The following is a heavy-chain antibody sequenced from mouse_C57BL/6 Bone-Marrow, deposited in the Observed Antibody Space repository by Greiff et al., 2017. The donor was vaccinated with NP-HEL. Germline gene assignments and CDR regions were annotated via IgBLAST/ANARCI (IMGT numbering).Heavy chain of an antibody. CDR2: INRDGGST. CDR3: ARHHYGSSYVGYFDV. V-gene: IGHV5-2*01. Sequence: EVQGVESGGGLVQPGESLKLSCESNEYDFPSHDMSWVRKTPAKSLELVAAINRDGGSTYYPDTMERRFIISRDNTKKTLYLQRSILRSEDTALYYCARHHYGSSYVGYFDVWGTGTTVTVSS. J-gene: IGHJ1*03. CDR1: EYDFPSHD. D-gene: IGHD1-1*01.